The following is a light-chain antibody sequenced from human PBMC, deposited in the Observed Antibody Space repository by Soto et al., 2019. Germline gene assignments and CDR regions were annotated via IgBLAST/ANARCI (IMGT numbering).Light chain of an antibody. Sequence: QSVLTQPASVSGSPGQSITISCTGTSSDIGTYDYVSWYQQHPGKAPKLMIYEVSNRPSGVSNRFSGSKSGNTASLTISGLQAADEADYYCSSYTNINTLIFGGGTKVTV. CDR1: SSDIGTYDY. CDR2: EVS. J-gene: IGLJ2*01. CDR3: SSYTNINTLI. V-gene: IGLV2-14*01.